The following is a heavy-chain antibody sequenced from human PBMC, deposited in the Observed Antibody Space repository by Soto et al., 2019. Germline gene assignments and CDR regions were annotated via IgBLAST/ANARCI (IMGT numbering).Heavy chain of an antibody. J-gene: IGHJ6*02. Sequence: PGGSLRLSCAASGFTFSTYSMNWVRQAPGKGLEWVSYISSSSSTIFYTDSVKGRFTVSRDNAKNSLYLQMNSLRAEDTAVYYCARQGKYSGYAKNYYYGMDVWGQGTTVTVSS. CDR2: ISSSSSTI. CDR1: GFTFSTYS. CDR3: ARQGKYSGYAKNYYYGMDV. V-gene: IGHV3-48*04. D-gene: IGHD5-12*01.